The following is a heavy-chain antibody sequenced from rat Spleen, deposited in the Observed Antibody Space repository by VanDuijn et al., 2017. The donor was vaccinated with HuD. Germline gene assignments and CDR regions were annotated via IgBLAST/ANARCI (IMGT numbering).Heavy chain of an antibody. CDR1: GITFNNFW. Sequence: EVQLVESGGGLVQPGRSLKLSCVASGITFNNFWMSWIRQAPGKGLEWVASISNTGGSIYYPDSVKGRFTISRDNVRSTLSLQMDSLRSEDTATYYCTTQGIIRVPLFDYWGQGVMVTVSS. CDR3: TTQGIIRVPLFDY. V-gene: IGHV5-31*01. CDR2: ISNTGGSI. J-gene: IGHJ2*01. D-gene: IGHD4-3*01.